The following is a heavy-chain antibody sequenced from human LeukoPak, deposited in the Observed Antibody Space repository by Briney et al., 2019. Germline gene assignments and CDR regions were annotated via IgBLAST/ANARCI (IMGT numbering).Heavy chain of an antibody. Sequence: SETLSLTCTVSGGSISSSSHYWGWIRQPPGKGLEWIGSIYYSGSTYYNPSLKSRVTISVDTSKNQFSLKLSSVTAADTAVYYCARRGQWLVNWFDPWGQGTLVTVSS. CDR1: GGSISSSSHY. CDR3: ARRGQWLVNWFDP. V-gene: IGHV4-39*01. D-gene: IGHD6-19*01. J-gene: IGHJ5*02. CDR2: IYYSGST.